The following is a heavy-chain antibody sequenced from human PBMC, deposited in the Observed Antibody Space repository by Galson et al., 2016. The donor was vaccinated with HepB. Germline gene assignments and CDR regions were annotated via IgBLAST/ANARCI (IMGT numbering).Heavy chain of an antibody. J-gene: IGHJ4*02. CDR1: GVTFTSFA. CDR3: AAKTYDYTTYTDY. V-gene: IGHV1-69*06. D-gene: IGHD2/OR15-2a*01. Sequence: SVKVSCKASGVTFTSFAISWVRQAPGQGLEWMGGISPAFGTAHYAQKFQGRAPITAEKSTGTAYMELTSLRSEDTAIYYCAAKTYDYTTYTDYWGQGSQVTVSS. CDR2: ISPAFGTA.